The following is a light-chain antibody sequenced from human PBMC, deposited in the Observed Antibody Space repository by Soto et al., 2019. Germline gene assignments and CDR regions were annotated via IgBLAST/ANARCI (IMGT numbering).Light chain of an antibody. CDR3: CSYAGTYNWV. V-gene: IGLV2-11*01. Sequence: QSALTQPRSVSGSPGQSVTISCTGTSSDVNVYNYVSWYQQRPGEAPKLMIYDVTKRPSGVPDRFSGSKSGNTAALTISGLQAVDEADYYCCSYAGTYNWVFGGGTKLTVL. CDR2: DVT. J-gene: IGLJ3*02. CDR1: SSDVNVYNY.